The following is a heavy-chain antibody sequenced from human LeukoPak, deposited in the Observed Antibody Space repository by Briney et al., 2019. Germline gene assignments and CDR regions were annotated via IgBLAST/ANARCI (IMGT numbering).Heavy chain of an antibody. CDR1: GFSLSTSGMC. CDR2: IDWDDDK. V-gene: IGHV2-70*11. D-gene: IGHD6-13*01. J-gene: IGHJ4*02. CDR3: ARMVAYSSSWFFDY. Sequence: SGPALVKPTQTLTLTCTFSGFSLSTSGMCVSWIRQPPGKALEWLARIDWDDDKYYSTSLKTRLTISKDTSKNQVVLTMTNMDPVDTATYYCARMVAYSSSWFFDYWGQGTLVTVSS.